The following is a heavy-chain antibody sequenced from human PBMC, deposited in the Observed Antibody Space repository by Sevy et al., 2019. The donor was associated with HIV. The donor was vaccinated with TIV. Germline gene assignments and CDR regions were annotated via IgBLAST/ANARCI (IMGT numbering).Heavy chain of an antibody. V-gene: IGHV1-2*06. J-gene: IGHJ4*02. CDR1: GYTFTGYY. CDR3: ARYISATTPNLRYLDS. Sequence: ASVKVSCKTSGYTFTGYYIQWVRKAPGHGLEWMGRINPNSGSTNYAQQFQGRVTMTRDTSITTAYMELNRLRSDDTAVYFCARYISATTPNLRYLDSWGQGTLVTVSS. D-gene: IGHD4-4*01. CDR2: INPNSGST.